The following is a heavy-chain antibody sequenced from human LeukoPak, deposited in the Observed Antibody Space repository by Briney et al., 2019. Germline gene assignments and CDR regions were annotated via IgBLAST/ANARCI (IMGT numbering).Heavy chain of an antibody. Sequence: ASVKVSCKASGYTFTGYYMHWVRQAPGQGLEWMGWINPNSGGTNYAQKFQGRVTMTRDTSISTAYMELSRLRSADTAVYYCARDFREGSSWYESYYYYMDVWGKGTTVTISS. CDR2: INPNSGGT. J-gene: IGHJ6*03. CDR3: ARDFREGSSWYESYYYYMDV. CDR1: GYTFTGYY. D-gene: IGHD6-13*01. V-gene: IGHV1-2*02.